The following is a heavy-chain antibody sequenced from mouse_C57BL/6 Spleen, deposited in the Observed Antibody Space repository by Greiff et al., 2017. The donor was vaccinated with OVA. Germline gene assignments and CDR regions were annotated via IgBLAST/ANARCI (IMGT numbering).Heavy chain of an antibody. J-gene: IGHJ4*01. CDR3: ARRLRHYAMDY. Sequence: EVMLVESGGGLVQPGGSLKLSCAASGFTFSDYYMYWVRQTPEKRLEWVAYISNGGGSTYYPDTVKGRFTISRDNAKNTLYLQMSRLKSEDTAMYYCARRLRHYAMDYWGQGTSVTVSS. D-gene: IGHD2-4*01. V-gene: IGHV5-12*01. CDR1: GFTFSDYY. CDR2: ISNGGGST.